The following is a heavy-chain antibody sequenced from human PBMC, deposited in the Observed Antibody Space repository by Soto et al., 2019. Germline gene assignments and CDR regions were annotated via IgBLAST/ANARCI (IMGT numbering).Heavy chain of an antibody. CDR3: ARDLGVSNHNWFDP. D-gene: IGHD4-4*01. CDR2: IIPIFGTA. J-gene: IGHJ5*02. Sequence: GASVKVSCKASGGTFSSYAISWVRQAPGQGLEWMGGIIPIFGTANYAQKFRGRVTITADESTSTAYMELSSLRSEDTAVYYCARDLGVSNHNWFDPWGQGTMVTVYS. CDR1: GGTFSSYA. V-gene: IGHV1-69*13.